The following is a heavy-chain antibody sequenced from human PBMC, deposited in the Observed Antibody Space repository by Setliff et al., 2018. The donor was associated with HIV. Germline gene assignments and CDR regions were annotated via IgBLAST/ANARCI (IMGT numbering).Heavy chain of an antibody. CDR2: IYHSGST. D-gene: IGHD3-22*01. J-gene: IGHJ4*02. CDR1: GYSISSGYH. Sequence: SETLSLTCAVSGYSISSGYHWGWIRQPPGKGLEWIGSIYHSGSTYYNPSLKSRVTISVDTSKNQFSLKLSSVTAADTAVYYCARHPNDYDSGGYSLQGYFDYWGQGTLVTVSS. CDR3: ARHPNDYDSGGYSLQGYFDY. V-gene: IGHV4-38-2*01.